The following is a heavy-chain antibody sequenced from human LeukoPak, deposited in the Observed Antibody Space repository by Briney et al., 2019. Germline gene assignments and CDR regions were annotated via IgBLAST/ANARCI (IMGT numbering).Heavy chain of an antibody. CDR1: GGSISSYY. CDR2: IYTSGST. CDR3: ARAGFGYDSSGYRIDY. V-gene: IGHV4-4*07. Sequence: PSETLSLTCTVSGGSISSYYWSWIRQPAGKGLEWIGRIYTSGSTNYNPSLKSRVTMSVDTFKNQFSLKLSSVTAADTAVYYCARAGFGYDSSGYRIDYWGQGTLVTVSS. J-gene: IGHJ4*02. D-gene: IGHD3-22*01.